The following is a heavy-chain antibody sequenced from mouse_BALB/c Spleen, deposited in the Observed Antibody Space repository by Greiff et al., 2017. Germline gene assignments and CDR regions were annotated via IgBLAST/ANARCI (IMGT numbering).Heavy chain of an antibody. CDR1: GFTFTDYY. V-gene: IGHV7-3*02. Sequence: EVKLMESGGGLVQPGGSLRLSCATSGFTFTDYYMSWVRQPPGKALEWLGFIRNKANGYTTEYSASVKGRFTISRDNSQSILYLQMNTLRAEDSATYYCARDKGGWLQRMDYWGQGTSVTVSS. CDR3: ARDKGGWLQRMDY. J-gene: IGHJ4*01. D-gene: IGHD2-2*01. CDR2: IRNKANGYTT.